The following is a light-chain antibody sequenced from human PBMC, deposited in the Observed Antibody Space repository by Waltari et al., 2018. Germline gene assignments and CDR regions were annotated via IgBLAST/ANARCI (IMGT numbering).Light chain of an antibody. CDR2: GEN. J-gene: IGLJ2*01. Sequence: SSELTQDPAVSVALGQTVRITSQGDRLRDYYASWYQQKAGQAPVLVIHGENNRPPRNPHIFSGSSSGNTASLTITGAQAGAEADYYCNSRDSSGNVVFGAGTKLTVL. V-gene: IGLV3-19*01. CDR3: NSRDSSGNVV. CDR1: RLRDYY.